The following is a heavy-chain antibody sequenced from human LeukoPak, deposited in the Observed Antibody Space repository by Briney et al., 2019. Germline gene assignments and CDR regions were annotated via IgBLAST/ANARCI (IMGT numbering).Heavy chain of an antibody. Sequence: GGSLRLSCAVSGFTVSTNHMSWVRQAPGRGLEWVSVIYNDGNTYYTDSVKGRFTISRDNSKNTVFLQMNSLRVEDTAVYYCARDCEVVTAKAQMDVWGKGTTVTVSS. CDR2: IYNDGNT. V-gene: IGHV3-53*01. D-gene: IGHD2-21*02. CDR1: GFTVSTNH. J-gene: IGHJ6*03. CDR3: ARDCEVVTAKAQMDV.